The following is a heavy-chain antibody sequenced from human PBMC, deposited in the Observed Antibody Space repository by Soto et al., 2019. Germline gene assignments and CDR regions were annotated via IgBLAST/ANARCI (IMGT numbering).Heavy chain of an antibody. Sequence: QVQLVESGGGVVQPGRSLRLSCAASGFTFSSYGIHGFRQAPGKGLEWVAVIGCAGSNKDYEDSVKGRFTISRENSKNTQYLQMNSLRDEDMAVYYCAREDYGGNSILFDHWGQGALVTVSS. CDR2: IGCAGSNK. CDR3: AREDYGGNSILFDH. J-gene: IGHJ4*02. V-gene: IGHV3-33*01. D-gene: IGHD4-17*01. CDR1: GFTFSSYG.